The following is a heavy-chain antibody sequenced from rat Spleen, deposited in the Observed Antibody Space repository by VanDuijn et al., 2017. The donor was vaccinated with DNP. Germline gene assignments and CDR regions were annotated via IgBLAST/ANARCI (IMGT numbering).Heavy chain of an antibody. CDR3: ASTTDYLYYAMDA. Sequence: EVQLVESGGGLVQPGRSLKLSCVASGFTFNNYWMTWIRQVPGKGLEWVASITSSGGSTYYPESVKGRFTITRDNAKNTLYLQMNSLRSEDTATYYCASTTDYLYYAMDAWGQGTSVTVSS. CDR2: ITSSGGST. D-gene: IGHD1-6*01. CDR1: GFTFNNYW. V-gene: IGHV5-31*01. J-gene: IGHJ4*01.